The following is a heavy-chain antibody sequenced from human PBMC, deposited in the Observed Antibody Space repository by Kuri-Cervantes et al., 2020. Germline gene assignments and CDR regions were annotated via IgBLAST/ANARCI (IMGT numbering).Heavy chain of an antibody. CDR3: ARGPLGSGSTPGGY. V-gene: IGHV1-2*02. CDR1: GYTFTGYY. Sequence: ASVKVSCKASGYTFTGYYMHWVRQAPGQGLEWVGWMNPNSGVTNRAQKFQGRVTMTSDTSISTAYMELSSLRSDDTAVYYCARGPLGSGSTPGGYWGQGTLVTVSS. D-gene: IGHD1-26*01. CDR2: MNPNSGVT. J-gene: IGHJ4*02.